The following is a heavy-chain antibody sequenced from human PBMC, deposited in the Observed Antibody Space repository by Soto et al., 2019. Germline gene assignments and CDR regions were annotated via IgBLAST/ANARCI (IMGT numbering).Heavy chain of an antibody. CDR3: ARDTGNFFDY. CDR2: ISPNNGDR. V-gene: IGHV1-2*02. J-gene: IGHJ4*02. Sequence: ASVKVSCKASGYTFTDYFIHWVRQAPGQGLEWMGWISPNNGDRISAQKFQGRVTMTRDTSINTAYMELRSLRSDDTAVYYCARDTGNFFDYWGQGTLVTVSS. CDR1: GYTFTDYF.